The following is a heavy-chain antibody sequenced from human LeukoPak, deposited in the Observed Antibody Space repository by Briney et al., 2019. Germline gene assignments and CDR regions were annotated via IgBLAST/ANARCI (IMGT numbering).Heavy chain of an antibody. CDR1: GGTFSSYA. CDR3: ARGSGQVAVGLYYYYYMDV. J-gene: IGHJ6*03. Sequence: SVKVSCKASGGTFSSYAISWVRQAPGQGLEWMGGIIPIFGTANYAQKFQGRVTITADESTSTAYMELSSLRSEDAAVYYCARGSGQVAVGLYYYYYMDVWGKGTTVTVSS. D-gene: IGHD2-15*01. V-gene: IGHV1-69*13. CDR2: IIPIFGTA.